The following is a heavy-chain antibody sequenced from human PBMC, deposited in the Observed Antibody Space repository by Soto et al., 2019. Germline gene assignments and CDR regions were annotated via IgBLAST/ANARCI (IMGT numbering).Heavy chain of an antibody. J-gene: IGHJ4*01. Sequence: QLQLQESGPGLVKPSETLSLTCTVSGGSISSSSYYWGWIRQPPGKGLEWIGSIYYRGSTNYNPSLQSRVTISVDTSKHHFSLKLSSVTAADTAVYYCARHQAGPFDYWGQGTLVTVSS. D-gene: IGHD6-13*01. CDR2: IYYRGST. CDR3: ARHQAGPFDY. V-gene: IGHV4-39*01. CDR1: GGSISSSSYY.